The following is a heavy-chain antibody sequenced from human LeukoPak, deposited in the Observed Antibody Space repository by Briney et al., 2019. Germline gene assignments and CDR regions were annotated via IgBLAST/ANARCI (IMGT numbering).Heavy chain of an antibody. V-gene: IGHV3-21*01. CDR3: AKDQGDGYNFWDY. CDR1: GFTFSTYS. D-gene: IGHD5-24*01. J-gene: IGHJ4*02. Sequence: PGGSLRLSCAAFGFTFSTYSMNGVRQAPGKELEWVSCISSYSSYIYYADSVKGRFTISRDNAKNTLYLQMNSLRAEDTAVYYCAKDQGDGYNFWDYWGQGTLVTVSS. CDR2: ISSYSSYI.